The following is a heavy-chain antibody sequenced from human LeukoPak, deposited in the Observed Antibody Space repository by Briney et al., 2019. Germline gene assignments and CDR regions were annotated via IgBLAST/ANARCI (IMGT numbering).Heavy chain of an antibody. V-gene: IGHV1-2*02. CDR3: ARGTVYSSSDFDP. D-gene: IGHD6-13*01. Sequence: GASVKVSCKASGYTFTGYYMHWVRQAPGQGLEWMGWINPNSGGTNYAQKFQGRVTMTRDTSISTAYMELSRLRSDDTAVYYCARGTVYSSSDFDPWGQGTLVTVSS. J-gene: IGHJ5*02. CDR1: GYTFTGYY. CDR2: INPNSGGT.